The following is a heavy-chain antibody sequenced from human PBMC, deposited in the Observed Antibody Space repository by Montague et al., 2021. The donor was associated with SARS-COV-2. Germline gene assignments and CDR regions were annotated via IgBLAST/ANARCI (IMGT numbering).Heavy chain of an antibody. CDR3: ARIPVGSKYYFDF. J-gene: IGHJ4*02. V-gene: IGHV6-1*01. CDR2: TYYRSKWYN. D-gene: IGHD2-2*01. Sequence: CVISGDSVSSNLATWNRIRQSPSRGLEWLGRTYYRSKWYNDYAESVKSRITIDPDTSKHQFSLHLNSVTPEDTAVYYCARIPVGSKYYFDFWGQGTLVTVSS. CDR1: GDSVSSNLAT.